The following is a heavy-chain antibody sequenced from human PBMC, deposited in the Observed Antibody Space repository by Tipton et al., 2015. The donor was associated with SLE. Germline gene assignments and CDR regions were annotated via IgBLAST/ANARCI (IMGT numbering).Heavy chain of an antibody. CDR2: YGGIT. CDR3: AARTGDVLYYYYMDV. CDR1: GGSISDYY. J-gene: IGHJ6*03. D-gene: IGHD7-27*01. Sequence: GLVKPSETLSLTCTFSGGSISDYYWSWIRQAPGKGLEWIGYYGGITNYNPSLKSRVTISVDTSKNQFSLKLSSVTAADTAVYYCAARTGDVLYYYYMDVWGKGTTVTVSS. V-gene: IGHV4-59*08.